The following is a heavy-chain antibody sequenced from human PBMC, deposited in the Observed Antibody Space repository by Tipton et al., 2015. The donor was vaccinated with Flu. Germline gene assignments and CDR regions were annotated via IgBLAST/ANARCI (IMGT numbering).Heavy chain of an antibody. CDR2: FYPSGTS. V-gene: IGHV4-38-2*02. CDR3: ARLSYYDVDLKNFYFDY. J-gene: IGHJ4*02. D-gene: IGHD3-10*02. CDR1: TLSVSGVVY. Sequence: TLSLTCTVSTLSVSGVVYWGWIRQPPGKGLEWLGSFYPSGTSYYNPSLKSRVTISVDTSKSQFSLKLRSVTAADTAVYYCARLSYYDVDLKNFYFDYWGQGALVTVSS.